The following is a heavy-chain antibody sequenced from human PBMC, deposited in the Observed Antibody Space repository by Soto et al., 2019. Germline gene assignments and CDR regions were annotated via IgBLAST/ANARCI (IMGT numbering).Heavy chain of an antibody. CDR1: GFTFSDYY. V-gene: IGHV3-11*01. CDR3: ARVGDEWGYYYYMDV. D-gene: IGHD3-16*01. J-gene: IGHJ6*03. CDR2: ISSSGSTI. Sequence: QVPLVESGGGLVQPGGSLRLSCAASGFTFSDYYMSWIRQAPGKGLEWVSHISSSGSTIYYADSVQGRFTISRDNAKNSVYLQMNSLRAEDTAVYYCARVGDEWGYYYYMDVWGKGTTVTVSS.